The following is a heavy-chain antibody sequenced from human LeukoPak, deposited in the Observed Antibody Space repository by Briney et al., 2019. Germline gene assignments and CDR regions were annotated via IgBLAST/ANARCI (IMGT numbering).Heavy chain of an antibody. D-gene: IGHD2-15*01. CDR2: INPNSGGT. Sequence: GASVKVSCKASGYTFTGYYMHWVRQAPGQGLEWMGWINPNSGGTNYAQKFKGRVTMTRDTSISTAYMELSRLRSDDTAVYYCARERYCSGGSCYYYYGMDVWGQGTTVTVSS. CDR1: GYTFTGYY. V-gene: IGHV1-2*02. CDR3: ARERYCSGGSCYYYYGMDV. J-gene: IGHJ6*02.